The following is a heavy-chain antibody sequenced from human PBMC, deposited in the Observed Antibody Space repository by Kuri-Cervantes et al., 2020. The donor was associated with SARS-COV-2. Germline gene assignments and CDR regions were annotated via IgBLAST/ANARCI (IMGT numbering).Heavy chain of an antibody. J-gene: IGHJ4*02. CDR3: ARGRVWVPDY. Sequence: GSLRLSCAVYGGSFSGYYWSWIRQPPGKGLEWIGEINHSGSTNYNPSLKSRVTISVDTSKNQFSLKLSSVTAADTAVYYCARGRVWVPDYWGQGTLVTVSS. CDR2: INHSGST. D-gene: IGHD2-8*01. CDR1: GGSFSGYY. V-gene: IGHV4-34*01.